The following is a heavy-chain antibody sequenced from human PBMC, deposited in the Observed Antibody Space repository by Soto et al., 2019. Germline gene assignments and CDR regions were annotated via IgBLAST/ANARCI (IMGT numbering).Heavy chain of an antibody. V-gene: IGHV1-2*04. CDR2: INPNSGGT. Sequence: ASVKVSCKASGYTFTGHYMYWVRQAPGQGLEWMGWINPNSGGTNYAQKFQGWVTMTRDTSISTAYMELSRLRSDDTAVYYCARGGNQLLLAPPYYYYGMDVWGQGTTVTVSS. D-gene: IGHD2-2*01. J-gene: IGHJ6*02. CDR1: GYTFTGHY. CDR3: ARGGNQLLLAPPYYYYGMDV.